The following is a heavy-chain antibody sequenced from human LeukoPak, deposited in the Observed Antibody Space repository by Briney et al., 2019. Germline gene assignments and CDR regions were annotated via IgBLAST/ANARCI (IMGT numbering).Heavy chain of an antibody. V-gene: IGHV1-46*01. CDR3: ARDRRYGSGSYYLVY. J-gene: IGHJ4*02. CDR2: INPSGGST. CDR1: GYTLTSYY. Sequence: ASVKVSCKASGYTLTSYYMHWVRQAPGQGREWMGIINPSGGSTSYAQKFQGRVTMTRDTSTSTVYMELSSLRSEDTAVYYCARDRRYGSGSYYLVYWGQGTLVTVSS. D-gene: IGHD3-10*01.